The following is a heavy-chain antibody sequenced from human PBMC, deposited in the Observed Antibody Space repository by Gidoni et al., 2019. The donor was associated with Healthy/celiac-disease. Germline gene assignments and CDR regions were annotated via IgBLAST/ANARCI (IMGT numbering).Heavy chain of an antibody. V-gene: IGHV4-59*01. J-gene: IGHJ4*02. CDR2: IYYSGST. CDR1: GGSISSYY. Sequence: QVQLQASGPGLVKPSETLSLTCTVSGGSISSYYWSWIRQPPGKGLEWIGYIYYSGSTNYNPSLKSRVTISVDTSKNQFSLKLSSVTAADTAVYYCARDVYYFDYWGQGTLVTVSS. CDR3: ARDVYYFDY.